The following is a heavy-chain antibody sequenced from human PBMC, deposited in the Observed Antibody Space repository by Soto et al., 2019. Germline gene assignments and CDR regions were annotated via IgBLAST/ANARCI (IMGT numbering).Heavy chain of an antibody. CDR3: ARRPPRGTIYYYYYMDV. CDR2: IDHSGST. D-gene: IGHD2-2*01. CDR1: GWSLSRYK. V-gene: IGHV4-34*01. Sequence: SETLVRTCTGYGWSLSRYKWNWVRQPPGKGLEWIGEIDHSGSTDHNPSLKSRVTITVDPSKNQFSLKLSSVTAADTAVYYCARRPPRGTIYYYYYMDVWGKGTTVTVSS. J-gene: IGHJ6*03.